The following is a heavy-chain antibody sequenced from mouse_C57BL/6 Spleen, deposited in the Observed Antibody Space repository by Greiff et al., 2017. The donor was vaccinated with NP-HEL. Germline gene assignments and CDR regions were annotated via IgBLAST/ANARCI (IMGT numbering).Heavy chain of an antibody. J-gene: IGHJ3*01. CDR2: IWRGGST. V-gene: IGHV2-5*01. CDR1: GFSLTSYG. Sequence: VQLVESGPGLVQPSQSLSITCTVSGFSLTSYGVHWVRQSPGKGLEWLGVIWRGGSTDYNAAFMSRLRITKDNSKSQVFIKMNSLQADDTAIYYCAKNGQGFAYWGQGTLVTVSA. CDR3: AKNGQGFAY.